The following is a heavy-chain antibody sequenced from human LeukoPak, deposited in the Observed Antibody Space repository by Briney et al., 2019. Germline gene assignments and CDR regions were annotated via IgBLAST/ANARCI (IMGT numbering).Heavy chain of an antibody. J-gene: IGHJ3*02. CDR3: ARGKASGEYSAYGLDALDI. CDR2: ISADGGST. Sequence: PGGSLRLSCAASGFMFSNYDMHWVRQAPGKGLEYVSHISADGGSTYYAISVKGRFTISRDNSKNTLYLQMGSLRAEDTAVYYCARGKASGEYSAYGLDALDIWGQGTMVTVSS. V-gene: IGHV3-64*01. D-gene: IGHD5-12*01. CDR1: GFMFSNYD.